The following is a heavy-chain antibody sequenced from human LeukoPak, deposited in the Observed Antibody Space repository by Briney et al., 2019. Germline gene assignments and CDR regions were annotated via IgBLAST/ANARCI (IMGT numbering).Heavy chain of an antibody. D-gene: IGHD6-19*01. CDR3: ARVPLAVAGTNYYYYYMDV. CDR2: IYTSGST. Sequence: SETLSLTCTVSGGSISSYYWSWIRQPAGKGLEWIGRIYTSGSTSYNPSLKSRVTMSVDTSKNQFSLKLSSVTAADTAVYYCARVPLAVAGTNYYYYYMDVWGKGTTVTVSS. V-gene: IGHV4-4*07. J-gene: IGHJ6*03. CDR1: GGSISSYY.